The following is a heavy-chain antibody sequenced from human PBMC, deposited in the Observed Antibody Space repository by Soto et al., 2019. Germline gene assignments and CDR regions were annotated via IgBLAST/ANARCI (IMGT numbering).Heavy chain of an antibody. D-gene: IGHD3-22*01. Sequence: QVQLVQSGAEVKKPGASVKVSCKASGYTFTSYAMHWVRQAPGQRLEWMGWINAGNGNTKYSQKFQGRVTITRDTPASPAYMQLSSLRSEDTAVYYCAASSGYYSYDYWGQGTLVTVSS. CDR3: AASSGYYSYDY. J-gene: IGHJ4*02. CDR1: GYTFTSYA. CDR2: INAGNGNT. V-gene: IGHV1-3*01.